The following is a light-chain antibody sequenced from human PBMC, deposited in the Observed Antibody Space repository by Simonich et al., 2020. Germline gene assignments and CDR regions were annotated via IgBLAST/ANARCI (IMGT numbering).Light chain of an antibody. CDR1: SGSIASNY. J-gene: IGLJ3*02. CDR2: EDN. Sequence: NFMLTQPHSVSEAPGKTVTISCTRRSGSIASNYVQWYQQRPGSAPTTVIYEDNQSPPGGPDRFSSFIDSSSNSASLTISGLKTEDEDDYYCQSYDSSIWVFGGGTKLTVL. V-gene: IGLV6-57*03. CDR3: QSYDSSIWV.